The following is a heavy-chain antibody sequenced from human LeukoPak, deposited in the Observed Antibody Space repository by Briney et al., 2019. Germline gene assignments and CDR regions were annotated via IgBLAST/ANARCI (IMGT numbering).Heavy chain of an antibody. V-gene: IGHV4-30-4*01. CDR2: IYYSGST. CDR3: ARGDGDYSMYYFDY. J-gene: IGHJ4*02. Sequence: SETLSLTCTVSGGSISSGDYYWSWIRQPPGKGLEWIGYIYYSGSTYDDPSLKSRVTISVDTSKNQFSLKLSSVTAADTAVYYCARGDGDYSMYYFDYWGQGTLVTVSS. CDR1: GGSISSGDYY. D-gene: IGHD4-17*01.